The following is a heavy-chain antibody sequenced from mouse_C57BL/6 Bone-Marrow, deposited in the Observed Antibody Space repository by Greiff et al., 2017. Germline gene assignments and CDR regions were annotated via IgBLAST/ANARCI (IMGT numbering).Heavy chain of an antibody. D-gene: IGHD1-1*01. CDR1: GYTFTSYW. CDR3: ARSDTTVVAHYYAVGC. Sequence: QVQLQQPGAELVKPGASVKMSCKASGYTFTSYWITWVKQRPGQGLEWIGDIYPGSGSTNYNEKFKSKATLTVDKSSSTAYMQLSSLTSEDSAVNYCARSDTTVVAHYYAVGCWGQGASVTVSS. J-gene: IGHJ4*01. CDR2: IYPGSGST. V-gene: IGHV1-55*01.